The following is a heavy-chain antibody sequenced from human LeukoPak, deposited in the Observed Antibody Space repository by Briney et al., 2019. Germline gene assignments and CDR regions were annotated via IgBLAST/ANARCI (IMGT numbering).Heavy chain of an antibody. Sequence: SETLSLTCTVSGGSISSYYWSWIRQPPGKGLEWIGYVHYSGSTNYNPSLKSRVTISVDTSKNQFSLKLSSVTTADTAVYYCANSIDFDYGDYYFDYWGQGALVTISS. CDR3: ANSIDFDYGDYYFDY. CDR2: VHYSGST. J-gene: IGHJ4*02. CDR1: GGSISSYY. V-gene: IGHV4-59*01. D-gene: IGHD4-17*01.